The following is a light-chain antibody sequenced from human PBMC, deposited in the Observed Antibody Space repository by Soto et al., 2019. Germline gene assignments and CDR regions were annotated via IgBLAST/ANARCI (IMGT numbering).Light chain of an antibody. J-gene: IGKJ5*01. CDR3: QQRNVWPPVT. V-gene: IGKV1-27*01. CDR1: QGISNY. CDR2: AAS. Sequence: DIQMTHSPSSRSSSVGDVFTITCGSSQGISNYLAWYQQKPWKVPKLLIYAASTLQSGVPSRFSGSGSGTDFTLTTSSLELEDSAVYYCQQRNVWPPVTFGQGTRLEIK.